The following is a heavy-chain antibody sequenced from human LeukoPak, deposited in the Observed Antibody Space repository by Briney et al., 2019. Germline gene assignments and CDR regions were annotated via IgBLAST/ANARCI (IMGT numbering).Heavy chain of an antibody. Sequence: GSSVKVSCKASGGTFSSYAISWVRQAPGQGLEWMGGIIPIFGTANYAQKFQGRVTITADKSTSTAYMELSSLRAEDTAVYYCARVTTAIPDAFDIWGQGTMVTVSS. J-gene: IGHJ3*02. D-gene: IGHD2-21*02. CDR1: GGTFSSYA. V-gene: IGHV1-69*06. CDR2: IIPIFGTA. CDR3: ARVTTAIPDAFDI.